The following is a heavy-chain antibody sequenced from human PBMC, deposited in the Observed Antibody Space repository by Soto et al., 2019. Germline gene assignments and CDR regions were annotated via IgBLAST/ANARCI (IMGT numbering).Heavy chain of an antibody. Sequence: SVKVYCKASGGTFSSYAISWVRQAPGQGLEWMGGIIPTFGTANYAQKFQGRVTITADESTSTAYMELSSLRSEDTAVYYCARVPHSAMLTFFDYWGQGTLVTVSS. CDR2: IIPTFGTA. CDR1: GGTFSSYA. J-gene: IGHJ4*02. D-gene: IGHD5-18*01. CDR3: ARVPHSAMLTFFDY. V-gene: IGHV1-69*13.